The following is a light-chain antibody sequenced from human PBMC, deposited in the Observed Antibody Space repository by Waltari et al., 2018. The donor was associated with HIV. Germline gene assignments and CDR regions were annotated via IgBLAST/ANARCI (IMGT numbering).Light chain of an antibody. J-gene: IGLJ3*02. CDR3: SSYTSSSAWV. Sequence: QSALTQPASVSGSPGQSITIPCPGTSSDVGGYNYVSWYQQHPGKAPPLMIYEVSTRLSGVSNRFAGSKSGNTASLTISGLQAEDEADYYCSSYTSSSAWVFGGGTKLTVL. V-gene: IGLV2-14*01. CDR2: EVS. CDR1: SSDVGGYNY.